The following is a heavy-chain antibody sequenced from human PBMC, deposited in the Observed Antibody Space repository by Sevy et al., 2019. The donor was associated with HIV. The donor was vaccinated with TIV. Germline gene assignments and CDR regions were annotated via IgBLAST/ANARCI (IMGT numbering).Heavy chain of an antibody. D-gene: IGHD1-7*01. J-gene: IGHJ4*02. CDR1: GFTFSDYC. Sequence: GGSLRLSCAVSGFTFSDYCMSWIRQAPGKGLEWVSDISSGSTYTKYADSVKGRFTISRDNAKNSLYLQMNSLRVEDTAVYYCSRDRRNYAGQYFDYWGQGTLVTVSS. CDR3: SRDRRNYAGQYFDY. V-gene: IGHV3-11*06. CDR2: ISSGSTYT.